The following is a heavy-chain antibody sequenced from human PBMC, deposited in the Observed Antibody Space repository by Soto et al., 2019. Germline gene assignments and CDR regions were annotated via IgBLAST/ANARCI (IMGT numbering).Heavy chain of an antibody. CDR3: ARGGGPYVWFNEF. D-gene: IGHD3-16*01. J-gene: IGHJ4*02. V-gene: IGHV1-69*01. CDR1: GGLFSSFA. Sequence: QAQLVQSGAEVKKPGSSVKVSCKDSGGLFSSFAISWVRQAPGQGLEWMGGIIPVFGTTNYAQKFQGRVTITAAESTNTAYMELSSLTSDDTAMYYCARGGGPYVWFNEFWGQGTQVTVSS. CDR2: IIPVFGTT.